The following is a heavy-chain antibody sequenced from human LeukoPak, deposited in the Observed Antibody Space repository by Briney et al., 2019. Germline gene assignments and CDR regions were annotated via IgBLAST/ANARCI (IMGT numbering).Heavy chain of an antibody. Sequence: PGGSLRLSCAASGFTFSNYWMNWVRQAPGKGLEWVANINQDGSEKYYVDSVKGRFTISRDNSKNTLYLQMNSLRAEDTAVYYCARDPASQYYFDYWGQGTLVTVSS. CDR1: GFTFSNYW. CDR2: INQDGSEK. CDR3: ARDPASQYYFDY. V-gene: IGHV3-7*01. J-gene: IGHJ4*02.